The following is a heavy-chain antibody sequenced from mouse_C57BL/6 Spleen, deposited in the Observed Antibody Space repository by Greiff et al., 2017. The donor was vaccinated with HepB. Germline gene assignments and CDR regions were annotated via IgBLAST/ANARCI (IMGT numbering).Heavy chain of an antibody. D-gene: IGHD1-1*01. CDR3: ARSYYYGSSYVGGLFDY. Sequence: QVQLQQPGAELVKPGASVKLSCKASGYTFTSYWMHWVKQRPGQGLEWIGMIHPNSGSTNYNEKFKSKATLTVDKSSSTAYMQLSSLTSEDSAVYYCARSYYYGSSYVGGLFDYWGQGTTLTVSS. J-gene: IGHJ2*01. V-gene: IGHV1-64*01. CDR2: IHPNSGST. CDR1: GYTFTSYW.